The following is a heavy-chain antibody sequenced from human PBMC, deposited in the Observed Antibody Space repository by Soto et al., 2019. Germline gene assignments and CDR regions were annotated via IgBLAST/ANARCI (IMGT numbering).Heavy chain of an antibody. CDR3: AKDLPLQLSSTNDWFDL. J-gene: IGHJ5*02. Sequence: QTQLVQSGPEVKKPGASVKVSCKTSSYIFTNYGISWVRQAPGQGLEGMGWIGGYSGNTDYAQRLQVRVTMTADTSPATVHMELRRRPFDGTAVYYCAKDLPLQLSSTNDWFDLWGQGTLVTVSS. CDR2: IGGYSGNT. CDR1: SYIFTNYG. V-gene: IGHV1-18*01. D-gene: IGHD2-8*01.